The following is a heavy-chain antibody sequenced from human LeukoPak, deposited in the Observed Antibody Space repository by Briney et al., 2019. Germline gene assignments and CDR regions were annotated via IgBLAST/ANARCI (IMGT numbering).Heavy chain of an antibody. V-gene: IGHV4-34*01. J-gene: IGHJ4*02. CDR3: ARGIAAAPEDY. CDR2: INHSGST. Sequence: SETLSLTCAVYGGSFSGYYWSWIRQPPGKGLEWIGEINHSGSTNYNPSLKSRVTISVDTSKNQFSLKLSSVTAADTAVYYCARGIAAAPEDYWGQGTLVTVSS. D-gene: IGHD6-13*01. CDR1: GGSFSGYY.